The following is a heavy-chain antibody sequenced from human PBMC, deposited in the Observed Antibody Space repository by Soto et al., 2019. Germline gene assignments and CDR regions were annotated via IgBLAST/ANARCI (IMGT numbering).Heavy chain of an antibody. CDR3: VLCTTTSCYGKFDY. D-gene: IGHD2-2*01. CDR2: IVVGSGNT. Sequence: QMQLVQSGPEVKKPGTSVKVSCKASGFTFSNSAIQWMRQARGERLEWIGWIVVGSGNTNYAQKIQERVTIIRDMSTSTSYMELSSLTSEDTAVYYCVLCTTTSCYGKFDYWGQGTLGTVSS. CDR1: GFTFSNSA. V-gene: IGHV1-58*02. J-gene: IGHJ4*02.